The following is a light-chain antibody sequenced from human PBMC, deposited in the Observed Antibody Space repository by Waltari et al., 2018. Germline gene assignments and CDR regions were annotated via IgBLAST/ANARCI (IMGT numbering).Light chain of an antibody. Sequence: DIVMTQSPDSLAVSLGERATINCKSSQTVLYSSNNKNYLAWYQQNPRQPPKLVIYWASTRESGVPDRFSASGSGTDFNFTISSLQAEDVAVYYCQQYYTSPYTFAQGTKLEI. V-gene: IGKV4-1*01. CDR2: WAS. CDR1: QTVLYSSNNKNY. CDR3: QQYYTSPYT. J-gene: IGKJ2*01.